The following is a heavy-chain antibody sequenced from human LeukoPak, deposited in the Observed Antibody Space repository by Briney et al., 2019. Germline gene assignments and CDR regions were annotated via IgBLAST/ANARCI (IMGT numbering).Heavy chain of an antibody. CDR3: ARLYNWNDAYGMDV. CDR2: IYYSGST. J-gene: IGHJ6*02. CDR1: GGSISGSSYY. Sequence: SETLSLTCTVSGGSISGSSYYWGWIRQPPGKGLEWIGSIYYSGSTYYNPSLKSRVTLSVDTSKNQFSLKLSSVTAADTAVYYCARLYNWNDAYGMDVWGQGTTVTVSS. V-gene: IGHV4-39*01. D-gene: IGHD1-1*01.